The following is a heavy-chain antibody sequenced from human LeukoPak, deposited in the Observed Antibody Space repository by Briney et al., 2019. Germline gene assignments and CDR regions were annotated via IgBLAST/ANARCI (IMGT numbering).Heavy chain of an antibody. J-gene: IGHJ4*02. D-gene: IGHD5-12*01. V-gene: IGHV3-30*03. CDR3: AREGSGYVGLDY. CDR2: ISYDGSNK. CDR1: GFTFSSYG. Sequence: GGSLRLSCAASGFTFSSYGMHWVRQAPGKGLEWVAVISYDGSNKYYADSVKGRFTISRDNSKNTLYLQMNSLRAEDTAVYYCAREGSGYVGLDYWGQGTLVTVSS.